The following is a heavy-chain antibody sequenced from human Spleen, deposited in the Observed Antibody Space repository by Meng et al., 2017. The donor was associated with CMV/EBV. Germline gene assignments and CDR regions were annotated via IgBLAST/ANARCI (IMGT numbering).Heavy chain of an antibody. D-gene: IGHD2-2*01. CDR2: INPSGGST. CDR1: GFTFTSYY. Sequence: GESLKISCAASGFTFTSYYMHWVRQAPGQGLEWMGIINPSGGSTSYAQKFQGRVTMTRDTSTSTVYMELSSLRSEDTAVYYCARALGELCSSTSCYDYYYYYGMDVWGQGTTVTVSS. CDR3: ARALGELCSSTSCYDYYYYYGMDV. V-gene: IGHV1-46*01. J-gene: IGHJ6*02.